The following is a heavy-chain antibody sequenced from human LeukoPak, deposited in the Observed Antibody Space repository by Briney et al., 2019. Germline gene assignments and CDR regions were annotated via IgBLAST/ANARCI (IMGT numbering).Heavy chain of an antibody. CDR1: GFTFSSYG. CDR2: ISYDGSNK. CDR3: ASILRYPYYYYMDV. V-gene: IGHV3-30*03. D-gene: IGHD3-9*01. J-gene: IGHJ6*03. Sequence: GGSLRLSCAASGFTFSSYGMHWVRQAPGKGLEWVAVISYDGSNKYYADSVKGRFTISRDNSKNTLYLQMNSLRAEDTAVYYCASILRYPYYYYMDVWGKGTTVTISS.